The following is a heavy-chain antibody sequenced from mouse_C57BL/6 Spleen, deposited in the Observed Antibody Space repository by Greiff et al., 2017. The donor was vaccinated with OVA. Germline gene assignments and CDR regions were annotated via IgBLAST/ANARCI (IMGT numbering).Heavy chain of an antibody. CDR2: IYPGDGDT. V-gene: IGHV1-82*01. CDR3: ARSGSSYAMDY. J-gene: IGHJ4*01. Sequence: QVQLKQSGPELVKPGASVKISCKASGYAFSSSWMNWVKQRPGKGLEWIGRIYPGDGDTNYNGKFKGKATLTADKSSRTAYMQLSSLTSEDSAVYFCARSGSSYAMDYWGQGTSVTVSS. D-gene: IGHD1-1*01. CDR1: GYAFSSSW.